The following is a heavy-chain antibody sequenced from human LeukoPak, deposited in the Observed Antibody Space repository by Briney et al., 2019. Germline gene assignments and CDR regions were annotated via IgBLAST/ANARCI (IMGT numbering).Heavy chain of an antibody. CDR1: GGSISSSSYY. D-gene: IGHD3-3*01. CDR2: IYYSGST. CDR3: QAGGYDFWSGYPYNFDY. J-gene: IGHJ4*02. Sequence: SETLSLTCTVSGGSISSSSYYWGWIRQPPGKGLEWIGSIYYSGSTYYNPSLKSRVTISVDTSKNQFSPKLSSVTAADTAVYYCQAGGYDFWSGYPYNFDYWGQGTLVTVSS. V-gene: IGHV4-39*01.